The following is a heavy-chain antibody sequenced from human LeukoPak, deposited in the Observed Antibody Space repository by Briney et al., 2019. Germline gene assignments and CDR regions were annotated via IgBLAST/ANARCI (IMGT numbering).Heavy chain of an antibody. D-gene: IGHD6-13*01. Sequence: ASVTVSCKASGYTFTSYDINWVRQATGQGLEWMGWMNPNSGNTGYAQKFQGRVTMTRNTSISTAYMELSSLRSEDTAVYYCARGLPGIAAASPWLPWGQGTLVTVSS. J-gene: IGHJ5*02. V-gene: IGHV1-8*01. CDR1: GYTFTSYD. CDR3: ARGLPGIAAASPWLP. CDR2: MNPNSGNT.